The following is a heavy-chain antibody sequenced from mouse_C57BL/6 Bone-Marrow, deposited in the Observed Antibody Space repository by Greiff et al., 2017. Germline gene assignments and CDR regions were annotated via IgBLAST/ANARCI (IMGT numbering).Heavy chain of an antibody. CDR1: GYTFTSYW. D-gene: IGHD1-1*01. J-gene: IGHJ1*03. V-gene: IGHV1-53*01. CDR3: ARRITTVLAKAPYWCVDV. CDR2: INPSNGGT. Sequence: QVQLQQPGTELVKPGASVKLSCKASGYTFTSYWMHWVKQRPGQGLEWIGNINPSNGGTNYNEKCKSKATLTVDKSSSTAYMQLSSLTSEDSAVSYWARRITTVLAKAPYWCVDVWGKGTTVTVSS.